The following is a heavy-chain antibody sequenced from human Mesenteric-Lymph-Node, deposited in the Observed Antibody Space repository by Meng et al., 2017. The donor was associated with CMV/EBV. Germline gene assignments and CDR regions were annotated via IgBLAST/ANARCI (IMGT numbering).Heavy chain of an antibody. Sequence: GESLKISCAVSGFTFSNAWMSWVRQTPGKGLEWVGRIKSKNEGGTTDYAAPVKGRFTISGDDSKNTVYLQMNSLKTEDTAVYYCARSVVVVAALDYWGQGTLVTVSS. CDR3: ARSVVVVAALDY. CDR2: IKSKNEGGTT. V-gene: IGHV3-15*01. CDR1: GFTFSNAW. J-gene: IGHJ4*02. D-gene: IGHD2-15*01.